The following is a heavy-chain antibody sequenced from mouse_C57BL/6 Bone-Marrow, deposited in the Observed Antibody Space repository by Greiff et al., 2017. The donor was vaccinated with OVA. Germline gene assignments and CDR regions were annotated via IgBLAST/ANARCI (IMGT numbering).Heavy chain of an antibody. CDR3: ARKLGRDYYAMDY. Sequence: DVKLVESGGGLVQPGGSLKLSCAASGFTFSDYYMYWVRQTPEKRLEWVAYISNGGGSTYYPDTVKGRFTISRDNAKNTLYLQMSRLKSEDTAMYYCARKLGRDYYAMDYWGQGTSVTVSS. V-gene: IGHV5-12*01. CDR1: GFTFSDYY. J-gene: IGHJ4*01. CDR2: ISNGGGST. D-gene: IGHD4-1*01.